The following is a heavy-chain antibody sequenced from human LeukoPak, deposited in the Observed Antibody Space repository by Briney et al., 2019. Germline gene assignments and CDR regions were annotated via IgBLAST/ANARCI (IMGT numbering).Heavy chain of an antibody. D-gene: IGHD6-19*01. CDR2: ISGSGGST. Sequence: GGSLRLSCAASGFTFSSYAMSWVRQAPVKGLEWVSAISGSGGSTYYADSVKGRSTISRDNSKNTLYLQMNSLRAEDTAVYYCAKSTAVAGIFDYWGQGTLVTVSS. J-gene: IGHJ4*02. V-gene: IGHV3-23*01. CDR1: GFTFSSYA. CDR3: AKSTAVAGIFDY.